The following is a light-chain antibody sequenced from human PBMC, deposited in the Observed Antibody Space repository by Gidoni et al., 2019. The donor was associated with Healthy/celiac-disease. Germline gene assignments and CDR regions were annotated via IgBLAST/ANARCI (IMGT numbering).Light chain of an antibody. Sequence: DIVMTQSPDSLAVSLGERATINCKSSQSVLYSSTNKNYLAWYQQTPGQPPKLLIYWASTRESGVPDRFSGSGSGTDFTLTISSLQAEDVAVYYCQQYYSTPRTFGQGTKLEIK. CDR3: QQYYSTPRT. V-gene: IGKV4-1*01. CDR2: WAS. CDR1: QSVLYSSTNKNY. J-gene: IGKJ2*02.